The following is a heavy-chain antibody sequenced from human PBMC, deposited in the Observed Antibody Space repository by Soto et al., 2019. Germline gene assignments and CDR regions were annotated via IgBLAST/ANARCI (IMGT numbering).Heavy chain of an antibody. D-gene: IGHD2-2*01. CDR2: IYYSGST. J-gene: IGHJ6*02. Sequence: QVQLQESGPGLVKPSQTLSLTCTVSGGSISSGGYYWSWIRQHPGKGLEWVGYIYYSGSTYYNPSLISRATTSKDTSKNQFSLKLSSVSAPDTAVYYWARERIYCSSTSCYYYCYGMDVWGQGTTVTVSS. V-gene: IGHV4-31*03. CDR3: ARERIYCSSTSCYYYCYGMDV. CDR1: GGSISSGGYY.